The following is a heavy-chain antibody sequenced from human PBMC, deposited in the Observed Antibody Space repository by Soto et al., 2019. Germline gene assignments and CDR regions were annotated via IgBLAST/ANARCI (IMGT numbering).Heavy chain of an antibody. J-gene: IGHJ4*02. CDR2: ISWNSGTI. Sequence: GGSLRLSCVASGFIFEDYATNWVRQGPGKGLEWVSGISWNSGTIGYADAVKGRFTISRDNAKNSLYLQMNSLRAEDTALYYCAKDVGSYYYDTSAYHYDYWGRGTQVTVSS. V-gene: IGHV3-9*01. D-gene: IGHD3-22*01. CDR3: AKDVGSYYYDTSAYHYDY. CDR1: GFIFEDYA.